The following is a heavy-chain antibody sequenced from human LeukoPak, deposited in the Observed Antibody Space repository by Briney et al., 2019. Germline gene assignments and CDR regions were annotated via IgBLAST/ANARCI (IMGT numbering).Heavy chain of an antibody. CDR3: ARDRDGFNGGPFDI. CDR1: GGSTSSGSYY. Sequence: SETLSLTCTVSGGSTSSGSYYWSWIRQPAGKGLEWIGYIYYSGSTNYNPSLKTRVTISVDTSKNQFSLKLSSVTAADTAVYYCARDRDGFNGGPFDIWGQGTMVTVSS. J-gene: IGHJ3*02. V-gene: IGHV4-61*10. CDR2: IYYSGST. D-gene: IGHD5-24*01.